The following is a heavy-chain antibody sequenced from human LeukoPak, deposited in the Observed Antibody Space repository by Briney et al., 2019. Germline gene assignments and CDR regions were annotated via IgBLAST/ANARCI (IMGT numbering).Heavy chain of an antibody. Sequence: PGGSLRLSCAASGFTFSIYWMYWVRQTPGKGLVCVSRIKSDGTSISYADSVKGRFTVSRDNAKNTLYLQMNSLRLEDTALYYCARGADHYDSSRRDVFDVWGPGTMVTVSS. CDR1: GFTFSIYW. CDR3: ARGADHYDSSRRDVFDV. J-gene: IGHJ3*01. CDR2: IKSDGTSI. D-gene: IGHD3-22*01. V-gene: IGHV3-74*03.